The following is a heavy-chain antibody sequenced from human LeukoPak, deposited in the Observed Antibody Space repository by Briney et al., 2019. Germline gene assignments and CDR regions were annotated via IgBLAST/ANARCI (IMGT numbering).Heavy chain of an antibody. D-gene: IGHD1-26*01. CDR2: IIPILGIA. CDR3: ARRVGNNDVFDI. V-gene: IGHV1-69*04. CDR1: GGTFSSYA. Sequence: SVKVSCKASGGTFSSYAISWVRQAPGQGLEWMGRIIPILGIANYAQKFQGRVTITADKSTSTAYMELSSLRSEDTAVYYCARRVGNNDVFDIWGQGTMVTVSS. J-gene: IGHJ3*02.